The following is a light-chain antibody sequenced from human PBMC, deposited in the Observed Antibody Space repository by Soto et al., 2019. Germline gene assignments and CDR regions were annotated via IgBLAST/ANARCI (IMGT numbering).Light chain of an antibody. Sequence: IVMTQSPDSLAVFLGESATISCKSSQIVFFSSNNKNYLAWYQQKEGQPPELLSYWASFRESGVPDRFSGSGSWTDFTLTISSLKTEDAAVYYGQQYYTSPITFGQGTRLEIK. CDR3: QQYYTSPIT. CDR1: QIVFFSSNNKNY. V-gene: IGKV4-1*01. J-gene: IGKJ5*01. CDR2: WAS.